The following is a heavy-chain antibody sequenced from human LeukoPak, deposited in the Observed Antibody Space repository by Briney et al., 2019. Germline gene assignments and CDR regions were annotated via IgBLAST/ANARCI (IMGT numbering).Heavy chain of an antibody. Sequence: SETLSLTCTVSGGSISSSSYYWGWIRQPPGKGLEWIGSIYYSGSTYYNPSLKSRVTISVDTSKNQFSLKLSSVTAADTAVYYCARGQPGMNWFDPWVQGTLVTVSS. J-gene: IGHJ5*02. CDR3: ARGQPGMNWFDP. CDR2: IYYSGST. V-gene: IGHV4-39*07. CDR1: GGSISSSSYY.